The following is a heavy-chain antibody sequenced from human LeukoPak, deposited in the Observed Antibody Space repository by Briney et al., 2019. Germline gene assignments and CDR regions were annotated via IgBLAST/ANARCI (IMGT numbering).Heavy chain of an antibody. CDR2: ISAYNGNT. CDR1: GYTFTSYG. V-gene: IGHV1-18*01. CDR3: ATQAGLDALYYYGSGRSSHNWFDP. D-gene: IGHD3-10*01. J-gene: IGHJ5*02. Sequence: GASVKVSCKASGYTFTSYGISWVRQAPGQGLEWMGWISAYNGNTNYAQKLQGRVTMTTDTSTSTAYMELSRLRSDDTAVYYCATQAGLDALYYYGSGRSSHNWFDPWGQGTLVTVSS.